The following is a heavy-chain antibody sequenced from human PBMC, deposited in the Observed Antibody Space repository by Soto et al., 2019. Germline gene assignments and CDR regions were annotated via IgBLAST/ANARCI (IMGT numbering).Heavy chain of an antibody. CDR2: ISGSGGST. D-gene: IGHD6-6*01. V-gene: IGHV3-23*01. J-gene: IGHJ3*02. Sequence: PVGSLRLSCAASGFTFSSYAMSWVRQAPGKGLEWVSAISGSGGSTYYADSVKGRFTISRDNSKNTLYLQMNSLRAEDTAVYYCAKVPLMQLVGDAFDIWGQGTMVTVSS. CDR3: AKVPLMQLVGDAFDI. CDR1: GFTFSSYA.